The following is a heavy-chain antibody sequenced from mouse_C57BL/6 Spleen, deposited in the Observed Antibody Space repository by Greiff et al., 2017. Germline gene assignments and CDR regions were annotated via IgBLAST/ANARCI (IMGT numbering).Heavy chain of an antibody. CDR3: ARANYYGSRTLDY. D-gene: IGHD1-1*01. Sequence: QVQLQQPGAELVMPGASVKLSCKASGYTFTSYWMHWVKQRPGQGLEWIGEIDPSDSYTNYNQKFKGKSTLTVDKSSSTAYMQLSSLTSEDSAVYYCARANYYGSRTLDYWGQGTTLTVSS. CDR2: IDPSDSYT. CDR1: GYTFTSYW. V-gene: IGHV1-69*01. J-gene: IGHJ2*01.